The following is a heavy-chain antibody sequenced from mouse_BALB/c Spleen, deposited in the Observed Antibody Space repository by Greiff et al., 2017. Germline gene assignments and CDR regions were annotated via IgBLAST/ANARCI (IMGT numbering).Heavy chain of an antibody. J-gene: IGHJ4*01. V-gene: IGHV2-2*02. CDR1: GFSLTSYG. Sequence: VKLVESGPGLVQPSQSLSITCTVSGFSLTSYGVHWVRQSPGKGLEWLGVIWSGGSTDYNAAFISRLSISKDNSKSQVFFKMNSLQANDTAIYYCARTDPYFYAMDYWGQGTSVTVSS. CDR3: ARTDPYFYAMDY. CDR2: IWSGGST.